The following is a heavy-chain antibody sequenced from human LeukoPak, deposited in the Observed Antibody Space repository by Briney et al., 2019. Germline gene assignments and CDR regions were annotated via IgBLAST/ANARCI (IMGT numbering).Heavy chain of an antibody. CDR3: ASTSGWYRGGEGY. Sequence: PSETLSLTCTVSGGSISSSSYYWGWIRQPPGKGLEWLGSIYYSGSTYYNPSLKSRVTISIDMSKNQFSLKLSSVTAADMAVYSCASTSGWYRGGEGYWGQGTLVTVSS. CDR1: GGSISSSSYY. J-gene: IGHJ4*02. D-gene: IGHD6-19*01. CDR2: IYYSGST. V-gene: IGHV4-39*07.